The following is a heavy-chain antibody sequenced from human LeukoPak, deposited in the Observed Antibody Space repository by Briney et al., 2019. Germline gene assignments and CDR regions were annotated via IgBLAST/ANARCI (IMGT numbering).Heavy chain of an antibody. Sequence: PGGSLRLSCAASGFTFDDYAMHWVRQAPGKGLEWVAGISWNSGSIGYADSVKGRFTISRDNAKNSLYLQMHSLRAEDTALYYCATDMSSRYYYSSGYYYVPGYYFDYWGQGTLVTVSS. CDR3: ATDMSSRYYYSSGYYYVPGYYFDY. J-gene: IGHJ4*02. CDR2: ISWNSGSI. D-gene: IGHD3-22*01. CDR1: GFTFDDYA. V-gene: IGHV3-9*01.